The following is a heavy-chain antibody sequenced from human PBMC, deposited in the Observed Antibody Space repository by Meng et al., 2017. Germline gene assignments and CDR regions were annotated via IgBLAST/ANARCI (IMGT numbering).Heavy chain of an antibody. V-gene: IGHV3-33*01. CDR3: ARSDWGPGDYYGSEAKYYYYYGMDV. CDR1: GFTFSSYG. CDR2: IWYDGSNK. Sequence: GESLKISCAASGFTFSSYGMHWVRQAPGKGLEWVAVIWYDGSNKYYADSVKGRFTISRDNSKNTLYLQMNSLRAEDTAVYYCARSDWGPGDYYGSEAKYYYYYGMDVWGQGTTVTVSS. J-gene: IGHJ6*02. D-gene: IGHD3-10*01.